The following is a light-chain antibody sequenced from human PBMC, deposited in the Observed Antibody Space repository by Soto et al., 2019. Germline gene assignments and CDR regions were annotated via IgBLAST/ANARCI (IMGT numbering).Light chain of an antibody. CDR2: GAS. V-gene: IGKV3-20*01. Sequence: EIVLTQSPGTLSLSPGERATLSCTASQSVSSNYLAWYQQKTGQAPRLLIYGASSRATGIPVRFSGSGSGTDFTLTISRLEPEDFAVYYCQQYGGSPRTFGQGIKVEIK. CDR3: QQYGGSPRT. J-gene: IGKJ1*01. CDR1: QSVSSNY.